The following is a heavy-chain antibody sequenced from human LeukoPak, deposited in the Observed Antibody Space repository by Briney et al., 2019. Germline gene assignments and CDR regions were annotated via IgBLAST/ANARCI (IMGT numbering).Heavy chain of an antibody. CDR1: GFTFSSYG. CDR2: ISYDGRNK. Sequence: GGSLRLSCAASGFTFSSYGMHWVRQAPGKGLEWVAVISYDGRNKYYADSVKGRFTISRDNSKNTLYLQMNSLRAEDTAVYYCARVGMGSSSWYQGCFYWGQGTLVTLSS. D-gene: IGHD6-13*01. J-gene: IGHJ4*02. V-gene: IGHV3-30*04. CDR3: ARVGMGSSSWYQGCFY.